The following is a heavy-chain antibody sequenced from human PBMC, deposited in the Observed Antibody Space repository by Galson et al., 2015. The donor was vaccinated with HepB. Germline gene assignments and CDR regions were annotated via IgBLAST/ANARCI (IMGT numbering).Heavy chain of an antibody. Sequence: SLRLSCAASGFTFSSYSMNWVRQAPGKGLEWVSSISSSSSYKYYADSVKGRFTISRDNAKNSLYLQMNSLRAEDTAVYYCAREDGHGNMVRGVTLFDYWGQGTLVTVSS. CDR3: AREDGHGNMVRGVTLFDY. V-gene: IGHV3-21*01. CDR2: ISSSSSYK. CDR1: GFTFSSYS. D-gene: IGHD3-10*01. J-gene: IGHJ4*02.